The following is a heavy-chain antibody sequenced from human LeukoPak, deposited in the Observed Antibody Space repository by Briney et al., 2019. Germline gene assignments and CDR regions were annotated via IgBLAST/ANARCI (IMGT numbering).Heavy chain of an antibody. Sequence: PSETLSLTCTVSGGSISSYYWSWIRQPPGKGLEWIGYIYYSGSTNYNPSPTSRVTISVDTSKNQFSLKLSSVTAADTAVYYCARGGGTIFGVVIIPVDWFDPWGQGTLVTVSS. D-gene: IGHD3-3*01. CDR1: GGSISSYY. CDR2: IYYSGST. J-gene: IGHJ5*02. CDR3: ARGGGTIFGVVIIPVDWFDP. V-gene: IGHV4-59*01.